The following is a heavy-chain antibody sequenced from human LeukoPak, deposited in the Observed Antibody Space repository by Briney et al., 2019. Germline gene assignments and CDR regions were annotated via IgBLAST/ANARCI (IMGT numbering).Heavy chain of an antibody. CDR2: IYSGGSA. V-gene: IGHV3-53*01. Sequence: GGSLRLSCAASGFTFSSYAMNWVRQAPGKGLECVSVIYSGGSAYYADSVKGRFTISRDNSKNTLYLQMNSLRAEDTAVYYCARDRGSGYYHPFDYWGQGTLVTVSS. J-gene: IGHJ4*02. D-gene: IGHD3-22*01. CDR1: GFTFSSYA. CDR3: ARDRGSGYYHPFDY.